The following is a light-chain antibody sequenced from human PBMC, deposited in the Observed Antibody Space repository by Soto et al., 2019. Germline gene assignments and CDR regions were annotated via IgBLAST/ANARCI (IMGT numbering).Light chain of an antibody. CDR3: QQSLTMPIT. CDR1: QMLLHITGETF. J-gene: IGKJ5*01. CDR2: SAS. Sequence: VMTQTPLSLSVAPGQPPSISCKSSQMLLHITGETFLFWYLQRQGQAPKXXIRSASTLQRGVPSRFSGSGSRTEGTLTIADLQNDDCGTYYCQQSLTMPITFGHGTRLEIK. V-gene: IGKV2-29*01.